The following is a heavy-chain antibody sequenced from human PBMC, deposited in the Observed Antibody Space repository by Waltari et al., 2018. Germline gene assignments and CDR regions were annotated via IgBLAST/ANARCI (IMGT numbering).Heavy chain of an antibody. D-gene: IGHD2-21*02. CDR1: GYTFTGYY. V-gene: IGHV1-2*06. CDR2: INPNSGGT. J-gene: IGHJ6*02. CDR3: ALGDQLIDYYYYGMDV. Sequence: QVQLVQSGAEVKKPGASVKVSCKASGYTFTGYYMHWVRQDPGQGLEWMGRINPNSGGTNYAQKFQGRVTMTRDTSISTAYMELSRLRSDDTAVYYCALGDQLIDYYYYGMDVWGQGTTVTVSS.